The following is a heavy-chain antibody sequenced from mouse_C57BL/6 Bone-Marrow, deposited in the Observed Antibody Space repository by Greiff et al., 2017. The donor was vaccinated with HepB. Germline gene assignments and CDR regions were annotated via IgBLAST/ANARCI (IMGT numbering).Heavy chain of an antibody. V-gene: IGHV14-4*01. CDR1: GFNIKDDY. CDR2: IDPENGDT. CDR3: TCIDYDYPYYAMDY. Sequence: VQLQQSGAELVRPGASVKLSCTASGFNIKDDYMHWVKQRPEQGLEWIGWIDPENGDTEYASKFQGKATITADKSSNTAYLQLSSLTSEYTAVYYCTCIDYDYPYYAMDYWGQGTSVTVSS. D-gene: IGHD2-4*01. J-gene: IGHJ4*01.